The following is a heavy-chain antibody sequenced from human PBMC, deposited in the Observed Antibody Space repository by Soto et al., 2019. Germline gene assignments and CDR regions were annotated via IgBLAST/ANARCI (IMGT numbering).Heavy chain of an antibody. CDR3: ARGQDDYYYYGMDV. V-gene: IGHV4-39*07. J-gene: IGHJ6*02. CDR1: GGSISSSSYY. D-gene: IGHD3-3*01. Sequence: SETLSLTCTVSGGSISSSSYYWGWIRQPPGKGLEWIGSINHSGSTNYNPSLKSRVTISVDTSKNQFSLKLSSVTAADTAVYYCARGQDDYYYYGMDVWGQGTTVTVSS. CDR2: INHSGST.